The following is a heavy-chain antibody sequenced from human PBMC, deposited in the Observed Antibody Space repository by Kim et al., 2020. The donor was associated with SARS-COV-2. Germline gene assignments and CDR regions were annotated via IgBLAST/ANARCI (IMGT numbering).Heavy chain of an antibody. D-gene: IGHD5-18*01. CDR1: GFTFGDYA. J-gene: IGHJ4*02. V-gene: IGHV3-9*01. CDR2: ISWNSGSI. Sequence: GGSLRLSCAASGFTFGDYAMHWVRQAPGKGLEWVSGISWNSGSIGYADSVKGRFTISRDNAKNSLYLQMNSLRAEDTALYYCAKGGYSYGSASELDYWGQGTLVTVSS. CDR3: AKGGYSYGSASELDY.